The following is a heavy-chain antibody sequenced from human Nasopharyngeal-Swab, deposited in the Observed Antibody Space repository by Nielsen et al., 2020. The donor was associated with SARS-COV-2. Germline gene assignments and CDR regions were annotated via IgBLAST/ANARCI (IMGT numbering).Heavy chain of an antibody. V-gene: IGHV3-72*01. J-gene: IGHJ6*02. Sequence: GGSLRLSCAASGFTFSDHYMDWVRQAPGKGLEWVGRTRNKANSYTTEYAASVKGRFTISRDDPKNSLYLQMNSLKTEDTAVYYCARESKGYYYGMDVWGQGTTVTVSS. CDR1: GFTFSDHY. CDR3: ARESKGYYYGMDV. CDR2: TRNKANSYTT.